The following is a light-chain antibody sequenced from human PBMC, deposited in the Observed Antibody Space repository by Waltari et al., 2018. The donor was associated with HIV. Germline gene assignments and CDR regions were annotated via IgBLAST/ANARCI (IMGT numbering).Light chain of an antibody. CDR2: WAS. CDR1: QSVLYSSNNKNY. CDR3: QQYYNSPRT. Sequence: DIVMTQSPDSLAVSLGERATIHFKSSQSVLYSSNNKNYLAWYQQKPGQPPTLLIYWASTRGSGVPDRFSGSGSGTDFTLTISSLLAEDVAVYYCQQYYNSPRTFGQGTKVEIK. J-gene: IGKJ1*01. V-gene: IGKV4-1*01.